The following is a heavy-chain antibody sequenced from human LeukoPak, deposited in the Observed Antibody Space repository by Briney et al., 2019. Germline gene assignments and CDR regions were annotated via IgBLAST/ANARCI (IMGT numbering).Heavy chain of an antibody. V-gene: IGHV3-30*04. CDR2: ISYDGSNK. CDR3: ASGELDSLYYFDY. J-gene: IGHJ4*02. CDR1: GFTLSSYA. D-gene: IGHD1-1*01. Sequence: AGGSLRLSCAASGFTLSSYAMHWVRQAPGKGLEWVAVISYDGSNKYYADSVKGRFTISRDNAKNTLYLQMNSLRAEDTAVYFCASGELDSLYYFDYWGQGTLVTVSS.